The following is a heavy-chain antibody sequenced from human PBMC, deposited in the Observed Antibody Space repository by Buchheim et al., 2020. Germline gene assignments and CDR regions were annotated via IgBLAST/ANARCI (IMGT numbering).Heavy chain of an antibody. J-gene: IGHJ4*02. CDR2: IKQDGSEK. CDR3: ARGPPVLYGDYKVRPRFHFDY. V-gene: IGHV3-7*01. Sequence: EVQLVESGGGLVQPGGSLRLSCAASGFTFSSYWMSWVRQAPGKGLEWVANIKQDGSEKYYVDSVKGRFTISRDNDKNSLYLQMNSLRAEDTAVYYCARGPPVLYGDYKVRPRFHFDYWGQGTL. D-gene: IGHD4-17*01. CDR1: GFTFSSYW.